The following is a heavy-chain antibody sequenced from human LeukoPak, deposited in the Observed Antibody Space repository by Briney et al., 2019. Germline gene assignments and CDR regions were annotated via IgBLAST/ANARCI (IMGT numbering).Heavy chain of an antibody. D-gene: IGHD3-3*01. CDR2: ISWNSGSI. CDR3: AKGMVFWSGYYKEEFDY. V-gene: IGHV3-9*01. CDR1: GFTFDDYA. J-gene: IGHJ4*02. Sequence: GRSLRLSCAASGFTFDDYAMHWVRQAPGKGLEWVSGISWNSGSIGYADSVKGRFTISRDNSKNTLYLQMNSLRAEDTAVYYCAKGMVFWSGYYKEEFDYWGQGTLVTVSS.